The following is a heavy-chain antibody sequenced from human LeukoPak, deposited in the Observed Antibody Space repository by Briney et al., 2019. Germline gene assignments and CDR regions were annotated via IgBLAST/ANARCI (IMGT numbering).Heavy chain of an antibody. Sequence: GGSLRLSCAASGFTFSSYGMHWVRQAPGKGLEWVAVISYDGSNKYYADSVKGRFTISRDNSKNTLYLQMYSLRAEDTAVYYCAREMHCGGNSCPPRADYWGQGTLVTVSS. D-gene: IGHD2-21*01. CDR3: AREMHCGGNSCPPRADY. V-gene: IGHV3-30*03. J-gene: IGHJ4*02. CDR1: GFTFSSYG. CDR2: ISYDGSNK.